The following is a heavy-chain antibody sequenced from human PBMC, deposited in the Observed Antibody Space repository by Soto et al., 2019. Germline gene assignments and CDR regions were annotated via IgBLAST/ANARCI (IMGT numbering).Heavy chain of an antibody. CDR2: ISSDGDIT. D-gene: IGHD3-9*01. V-gene: IGHV3-64D*06. Sequence: GGSLRLSCSASGFTLSEYSMHWVRQAPGKGLQYVSTISSDGDITYYADSVKGRFTISRDNSKNTLYLQMNSLRPEDTAVYYCVKVSTFYDILTGYYSTNFFDPWGQGTLVTASS. CDR1: GFTLSEYS. CDR3: VKVSTFYDILTGYYSTNFFDP. J-gene: IGHJ5*02.